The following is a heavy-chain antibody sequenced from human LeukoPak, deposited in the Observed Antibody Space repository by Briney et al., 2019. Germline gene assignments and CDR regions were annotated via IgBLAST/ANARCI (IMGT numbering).Heavy chain of an antibody. CDR1: EFSFSNFA. D-gene: IGHD5-18*01. V-gene: IGHV3-30*04. Sequence: GGSLRLSCAASEFSFSNFAMYWVRQPPGKGLEWLAVISYDGSIRYYADSVKGRFTISRDNSKNTLYLQMNSLRAEDTAVYYCAKDQGYSYIVDYYYMDVWGKGTTVTVSS. J-gene: IGHJ6*03. CDR2: ISYDGSIR. CDR3: AKDQGYSYIVDYYYMDV.